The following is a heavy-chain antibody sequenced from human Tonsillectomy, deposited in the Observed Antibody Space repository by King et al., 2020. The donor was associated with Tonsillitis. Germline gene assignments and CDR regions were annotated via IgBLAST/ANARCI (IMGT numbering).Heavy chain of an antibody. Sequence: VQLVESGGGVVQPGRSLRLSCAASGFTFSTYAMHWVRQAPGKGLEWVAVISYDGSMIYYADSVKGRFTISRDNSKSSLYLQMNSLRAEDTAVYFFARDRGYCSGGNCYRPYYFDYWGQGTLVTVSS. CDR3: ARDRGYCSGGNCYRPYYFDY. D-gene: IGHD2-15*01. CDR2: ISYDGSMI. V-gene: IGHV3-30-3*01. J-gene: IGHJ4*02. CDR1: GFTFSTYA.